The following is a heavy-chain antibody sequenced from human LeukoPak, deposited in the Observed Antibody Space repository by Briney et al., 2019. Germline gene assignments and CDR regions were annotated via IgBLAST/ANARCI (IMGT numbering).Heavy chain of an antibody. CDR3: ARGYYDSSDYEYFQH. CDR2: INPNSGGT. D-gene: IGHD3-22*01. J-gene: IGHJ1*01. CDR1: GYTFSGYY. V-gene: IGHV1-2*02. Sequence: GASVKVSCKASGYTFSGYYLHWVRQAPGQGLEWMGWINPNSGGTNSAQKFQGRVTMTRDTSTITAYMELSRLRSDDTAVYFCARGYYDSSDYEYFQHWGQGTLVTVSS.